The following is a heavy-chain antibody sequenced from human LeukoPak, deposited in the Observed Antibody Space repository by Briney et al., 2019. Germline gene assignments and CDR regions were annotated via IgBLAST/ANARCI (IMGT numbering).Heavy chain of an antibody. Sequence: GESLKISCKGSGYSFTSYWISWVRQMPGKGLEWMGRIDPSDSYTNYSPSFQGHVTISADKSISTAYLQWSSLKASDTAMYYCARTPTEPGRKYYFDYWGQGTLVTVSS. CDR3: ARTPTEPGRKYYFDY. V-gene: IGHV5-10-1*01. D-gene: IGHD1-1*01. CDR2: IDPSDSYT. CDR1: GYSFTSYW. J-gene: IGHJ4*02.